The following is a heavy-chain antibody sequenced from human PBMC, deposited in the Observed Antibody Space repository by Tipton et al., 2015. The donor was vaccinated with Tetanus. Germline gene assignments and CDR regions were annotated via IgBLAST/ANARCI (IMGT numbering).Heavy chain of an antibody. CDR1: GFTFSRFS. Sequence: SLRLSCAASGFTFSRFSLNWVRQAPGKGLEWVSSISSRGSYIYYAESVKGRFTISRDNAMNSLSLQMNSLRAEDTAVYYCARSNSEEDYYYYGMDVWGQGTTVTVSS. D-gene: IGHD4-11*01. J-gene: IGHJ6*02. V-gene: IGHV3-21*04. CDR3: ARSNSEEDYYYYGMDV. CDR2: ISSRGSYI.